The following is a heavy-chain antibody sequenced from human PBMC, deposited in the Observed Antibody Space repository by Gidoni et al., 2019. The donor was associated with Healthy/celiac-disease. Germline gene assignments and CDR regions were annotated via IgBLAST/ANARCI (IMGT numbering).Heavy chain of an antibody. Sequence: QVQLVESGGGVVQPGRSLRLSCAASGFTFSSYGMHWVRQAPGKGLEWVAVISYDGSNKYYADSVKGRFTISRDNSKNTLYLQMNSLRAEDTAVYYCAKDRLYCSSTSCYFHFDYWGQGTLVTVSS. CDR2: ISYDGSNK. CDR3: AKDRLYCSSTSCYFHFDY. D-gene: IGHD2-2*01. J-gene: IGHJ4*02. V-gene: IGHV3-30*18. CDR1: GFTFSSYG.